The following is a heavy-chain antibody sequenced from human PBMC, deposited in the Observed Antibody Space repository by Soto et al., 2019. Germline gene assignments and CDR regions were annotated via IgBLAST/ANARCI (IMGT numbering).Heavy chain of an antibody. CDR3: ARGGKSGSYTGHYYYYGMDV. Sequence: ASVKVSCKASGYTFTSYGISWVRQPPGQGLEWMGWISAYNGNTNYAQKLQGRVTMTTDTSTSTAYMELRSLRSDDTAVYYCARGGKSGSYTGHYYYYGMDVWGQGTTVTVS. CDR2: ISAYNGNT. CDR1: GYTFTSYG. V-gene: IGHV1-18*01. D-gene: IGHD1-26*01. J-gene: IGHJ6*02.